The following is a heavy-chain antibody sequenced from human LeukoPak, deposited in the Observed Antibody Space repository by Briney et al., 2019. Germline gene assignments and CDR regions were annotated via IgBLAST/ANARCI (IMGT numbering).Heavy chain of an antibody. D-gene: IGHD6-19*01. V-gene: IGHV3-13*01. Sequence: AGGSLRLSCAASGFTFSSYDMHWVRQATGKGLEWVSAIGTAGDTYYPGSVKGRFTISRDNSKNTLYLQMNSLRAEDTAVYYCARDMGSSGWFDAFDIWGQGTMVTVSS. CDR2: IGTAGDT. J-gene: IGHJ3*02. CDR1: GFTFSSYD. CDR3: ARDMGSSGWFDAFDI.